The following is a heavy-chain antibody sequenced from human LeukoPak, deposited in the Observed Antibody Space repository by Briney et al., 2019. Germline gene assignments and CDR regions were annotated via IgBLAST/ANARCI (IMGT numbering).Heavy chain of an antibody. V-gene: IGHV3-20*01. CDR1: GFTFGDYG. Sequence: PGGSLRLSCAASGFTFGDYGINWVRQAPGKGLEWVSGINWNGDSIGYSDSVKGRFSISRDNGKNSLYLEMNSLRAEDTALYHCARVPYYDILTGYYMGAFDIWGQGTTVTVSS. D-gene: IGHD3-9*01. CDR2: INWNGDSI. J-gene: IGHJ3*02. CDR3: ARVPYYDILTGYYMGAFDI.